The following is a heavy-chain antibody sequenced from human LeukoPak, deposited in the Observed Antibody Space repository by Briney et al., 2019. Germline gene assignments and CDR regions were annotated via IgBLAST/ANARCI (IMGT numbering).Heavy chain of an antibody. Sequence: GGSLRLSCAASGFTVSSNYMSWVRQAPGEGLEWVSVIYSSGSTYYADSVKGRFTISRDNSKNTLYLQMNGLRAEHTAVYYSGRIRRFPIGFDPWGEGTLVAVSS. D-gene: IGHD2-21*01. J-gene: IGHJ5*02. CDR1: GFTVSSNY. CDR3: GRIRRFPIGFDP. CDR2: IYSSGST. V-gene: IGHV3-66*01.